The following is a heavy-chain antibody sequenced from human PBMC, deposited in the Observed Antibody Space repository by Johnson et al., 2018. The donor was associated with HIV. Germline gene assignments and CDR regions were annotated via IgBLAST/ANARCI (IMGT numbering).Heavy chain of an antibody. CDR1: GFTFSSYG. V-gene: IGHV3-30*02. CDR3: ARGEEMATILI. J-gene: IGHJ3*01. CDR2: IRYDGSTK. D-gene: IGHD5-24*01. Sequence: QEQLVESGGGVVQPGGSLRLSCAASGFTFSSYGMHWVRQAPGKGLEWVAFIRYDGSTKYYAASVKGRFTISRDNSKNTMYLQMNSLRAEDTAVYYGARGEEMATILIWGQGTMVTVSS.